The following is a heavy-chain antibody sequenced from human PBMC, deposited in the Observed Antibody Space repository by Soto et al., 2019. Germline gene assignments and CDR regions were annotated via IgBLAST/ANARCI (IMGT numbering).Heavy chain of an antibody. V-gene: IGHV5-51*01. CDR1: GYSFTSYW. CDR2: IYPGDSDT. D-gene: IGHD1-26*01. J-gene: IGHJ6*02. Sequence: GESRKISCKGSGYSFTSYWIGWVRQMPGKGLEWMGIIYPGDSDTRYSPSFQGQVTISADKSISTAYLQWSSLKASDTAMYYCARQRGSYYYYYGMDVWGQGTTVTVSS. CDR3: ARQRGSYYYYYGMDV.